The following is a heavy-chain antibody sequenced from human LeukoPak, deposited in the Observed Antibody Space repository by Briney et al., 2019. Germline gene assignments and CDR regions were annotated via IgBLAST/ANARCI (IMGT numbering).Heavy chain of an antibody. D-gene: IGHD6-19*01. V-gene: IGHV5-51*01. Sequence: GASLQISCKGSGYSFTSYWIGWVRQMPGKGLEWMGIIYPGDSDTRYSPSFQGQVTISADKSISTAYLQWSSLKASDTAMYYCARVYSSGWYDAYYFDYWGQGTLVTVSS. J-gene: IGHJ4*02. CDR1: GYSFTSYW. CDR2: IYPGDSDT. CDR3: ARVYSSGWYDAYYFDY.